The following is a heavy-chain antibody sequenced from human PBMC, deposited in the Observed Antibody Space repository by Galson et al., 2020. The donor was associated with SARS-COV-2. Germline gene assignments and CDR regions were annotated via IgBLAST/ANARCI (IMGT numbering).Heavy chain of an antibody. CDR2: IKSKTDGGTT. Sequence: GGSLRLSCAASGFTFSNAWMNWVRQAPGKGLEWVGRIKSKTDGGTTDYAAPVKGRFTISRDDSKNTLYLQMNSLKTEDTAVYYCTTDLSGSYSTESGYWGQGTLVTVSS. J-gene: IGHJ4*02. D-gene: IGHD1-26*01. CDR3: TTDLSGSYSTESGY. V-gene: IGHV3-15*07. CDR1: GFTFSNAW.